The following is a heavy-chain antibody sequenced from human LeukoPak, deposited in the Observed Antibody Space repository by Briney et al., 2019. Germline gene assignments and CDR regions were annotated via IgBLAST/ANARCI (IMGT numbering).Heavy chain of an antibody. CDR3: AKGSVGATWRKRFDP. V-gene: IGHV3-73*01. Sequence: GGSLRLSCAASGFTFSGSAMHWVRQASGKGLEWVGRIRSKANSYATAYAASVKGRFTISRDDSKNTAYLQMNSLRAEDTAVYYCAKGSVGATWRKRFDPWGQGTLVTVSS. CDR2: IRSKANSYAT. CDR1: GFTFSGSA. J-gene: IGHJ5*02. D-gene: IGHD1-26*01.